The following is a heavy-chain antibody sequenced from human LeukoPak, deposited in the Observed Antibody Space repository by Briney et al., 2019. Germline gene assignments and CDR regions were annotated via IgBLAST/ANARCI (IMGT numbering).Heavy chain of an antibody. D-gene: IGHD1-26*01. CDR3: ARDTYSGTYAGSGAGY. CDR2: VYNSGTT. CDR1: GGSVSSANYY. J-gene: IGHJ4*02. Sequence: PSETLSLTCTVSGGSVSSANYYWSWIRQPPGRGLEWIGYVYNSGTTSYNPSLKSRVTISLDMSKNQFSLKLPSVTAADTAVYYCARDTYSGTYAGSGAGYWGLGTLVTVSS. V-gene: IGHV4-61*01.